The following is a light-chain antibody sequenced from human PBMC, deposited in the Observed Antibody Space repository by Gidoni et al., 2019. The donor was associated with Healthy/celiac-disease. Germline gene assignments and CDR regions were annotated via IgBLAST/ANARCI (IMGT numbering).Light chain of an antibody. J-gene: IGLJ3*02. Sequence: SLLTPPPSASWTPGPRVTIPCSGSSSNIGSNTVNWYQHLPGTAPKLLIYSDNQRPSGVPDRFSGSKSGTSASLAISGLQSEDEADYYCAAWDDNLNAWVFGGGTKLTVL. CDR1: SSNIGSNT. CDR2: SDN. CDR3: AAWDDNLNAWV. V-gene: IGLV1-44*01.